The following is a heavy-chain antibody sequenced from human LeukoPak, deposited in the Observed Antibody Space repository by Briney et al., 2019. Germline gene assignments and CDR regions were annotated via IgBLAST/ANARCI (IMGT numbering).Heavy chain of an antibody. CDR1: GFTFSSYA. CDR2: ISYDGSNK. D-gene: IGHD1-20*01. CDR3: ARRRYNWNAIDY. Sequence: GGSLRLSCAASGFTFSSYAIHWVRQAPGKGLEWVAVISYDGSNKYYADSVKGRITISRDNAKNSLYLQMNSLRAEDTAVYYCARRRYNWNAIDYWGQGTLVTVSS. J-gene: IGHJ4*02. V-gene: IGHV3-30-3*01.